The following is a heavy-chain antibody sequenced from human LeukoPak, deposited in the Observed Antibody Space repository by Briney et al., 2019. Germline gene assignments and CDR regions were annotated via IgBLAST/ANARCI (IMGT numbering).Heavy chain of an antibody. CDR1: GGSTSTYY. J-gene: IGHJ4*02. D-gene: IGHD3-22*01. CDR2: IYSSGST. CDR3: ARASYSYDINGWVPFDY. Sequence: PSETLSLTCTVSGGSTSTYYWTWIRQPAGKGLEWIGRIYSSGSTNYNPSLKSRLTMTVDTSKNQFSLRLSSVTAADTAVYYCARASYSYDINGWVPFDYWGQGTLVTVSS. V-gene: IGHV4-4*07.